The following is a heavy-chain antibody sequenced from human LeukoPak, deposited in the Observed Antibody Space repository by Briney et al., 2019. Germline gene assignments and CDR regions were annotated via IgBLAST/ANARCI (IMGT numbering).Heavy chain of an antibody. Sequence: PGGSLRLSCAASGFTVGSNYMSWVRQAPGKGLEWVAVISYDGSNKYYADSVKGRFTISRDNSKNTLYLQMNSLRAEDTAVYYCAKVAYSSGWRFDYWGQGTLVTVSS. D-gene: IGHD6-19*01. CDR1: GFTVGSNY. CDR2: ISYDGSNK. CDR3: AKVAYSSGWRFDY. J-gene: IGHJ4*02. V-gene: IGHV3-30*18.